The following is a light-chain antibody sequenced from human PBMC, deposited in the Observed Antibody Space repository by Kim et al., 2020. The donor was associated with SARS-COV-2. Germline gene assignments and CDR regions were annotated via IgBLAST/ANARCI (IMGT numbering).Light chain of an antibody. V-gene: IGLV6-57*01. CDR1: SGSIASNY. CDR2: EDN. J-gene: IGLJ3*02. CDR3: QSYECNKKGV. Sequence: NFMLTQPHSVSESPGKTVTISCTRSSGSIASNYVQWYQQRPGSSPTTVIYEDNQRPSGVPERFSGSIDSSSNSASLTISGLKTEDEADYYCQSYECNKKGVFGGGTQLTVL.